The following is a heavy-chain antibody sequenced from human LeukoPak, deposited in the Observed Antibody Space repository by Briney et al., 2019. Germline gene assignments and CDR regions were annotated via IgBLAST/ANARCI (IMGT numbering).Heavy chain of an antibody. CDR3: ASGGYCSGGSCLHTRRFAFDI. CDR1: GGSLSIHY. J-gene: IGHJ3*02. Sequence: PETLSLTCTVSGGSLSIHYWSWIRPPAGEGLEWIGRIYTRGSTNYNPTLKSRVTMSVDTSKNQFSLKLSSVTAADTAVYYGASGGYCSGGSCLHTRRFAFDIWRQGTMVTVSS. V-gene: IGHV4-4*07. CDR2: IYTRGST. D-gene: IGHD2-15*01.